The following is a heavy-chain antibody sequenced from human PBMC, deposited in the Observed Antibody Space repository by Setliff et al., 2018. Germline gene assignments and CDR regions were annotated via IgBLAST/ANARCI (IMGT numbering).Heavy chain of an antibody. CDR1: GGTFSSYA. V-gene: IGHV1-69*10. D-gene: IGHD6-19*01. Sequence: SVKVSCKASGGTFSSYAISWVRQAPGQGLEWMGGIIPILGIANYAQKFQGRVTITADESTSTAYMELSSLRSEDTAVYYCAGGEAVAGTVWSVWGQGTTVTVSS. J-gene: IGHJ6*02. CDR3: AGGEAVAGTVWSV. CDR2: IIPILGIA.